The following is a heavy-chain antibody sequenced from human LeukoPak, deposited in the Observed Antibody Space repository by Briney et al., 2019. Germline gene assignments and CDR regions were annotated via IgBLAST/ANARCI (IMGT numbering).Heavy chain of an antibody. CDR3: ARRIMITFGGVIAPFDY. Sequence: SETLSLTCTVSGASINSVNYYWGWIRQPPGKGLEWIGSMYFSGSTYYNPSLKSRVTVSEDTSRNHFFLRLISVTAADTAVYYCARRIMITFGGVIAPFDYWGQGTLVTVSS. CDR2: MYFSGST. J-gene: IGHJ4*02. D-gene: IGHD3-16*02. V-gene: IGHV4-39*02. CDR1: GASINSVNYY.